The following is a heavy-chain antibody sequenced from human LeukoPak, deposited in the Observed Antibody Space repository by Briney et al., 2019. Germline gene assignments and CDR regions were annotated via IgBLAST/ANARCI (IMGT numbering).Heavy chain of an antibody. CDR3: AKRAGSAWSAGV. CDR2: IRNDASKT. V-gene: IGHV3-30*02. J-gene: IGHJ4*02. CDR1: AFGFSSFG. Sequence: GGSLRLSCAASAFGFSSFGMHWVRQAPDKGLDWVAYIRNDASKTYYAESVKGRFTISRDNSKNMVFLQMNSLRSEDTALYYCAKRAGSAWSAGVWGQGTLVTVSS. D-gene: IGHD3-10*01.